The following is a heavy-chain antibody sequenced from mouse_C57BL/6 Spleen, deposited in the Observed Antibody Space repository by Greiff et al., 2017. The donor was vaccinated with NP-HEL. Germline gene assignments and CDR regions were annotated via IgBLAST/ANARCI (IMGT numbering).Heavy chain of an antibody. CDR2: INPNNGGT. D-gene: IGHD1-1*01. CDR1: GYTFTDYY. J-gene: IGHJ3*01. V-gene: IGHV1-26*01. CDR3: ARKDYYGSSYGFAY. Sequence: EVQLQQSGPELVKPGASVKISCKASGYTFTDYYMNWVKQSHGKSLEWIGDINPNNGGTSYNQKFKGKATLTVDKSSSTAYMERRSLTSEDSAVYYCARKDYYGSSYGFAYWGQGTLVTVSA.